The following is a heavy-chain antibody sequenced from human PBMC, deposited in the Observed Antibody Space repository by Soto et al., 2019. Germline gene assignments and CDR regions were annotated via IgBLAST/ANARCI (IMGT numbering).Heavy chain of an antibody. D-gene: IGHD3-3*01. CDR2: IYYSGST. V-gene: IGHV4-59*01. CDR3: ARGAADDDFWSGYMRVYYGMDV. Sequence: SETLSLACTFSGGSIISYYWSWIRQPPGKGLEWIGYIYYSGSTNYNPSLKSRVTISVDTSKNQFSLKLSSVTAADTAVYYCARGAADDDFWSGYMRVYYGMDVWGQGTTVTVSS. CDR1: GGSIISYY. J-gene: IGHJ6*02.